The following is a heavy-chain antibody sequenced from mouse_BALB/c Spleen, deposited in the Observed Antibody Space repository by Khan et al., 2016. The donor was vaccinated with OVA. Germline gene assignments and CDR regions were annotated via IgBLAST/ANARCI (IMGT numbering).Heavy chain of an antibody. CDR1: GFNIKDTY. CDR2: IAPANGNP. J-gene: IGHJ1*01. CDR3: ARPSYDPRDFEV. V-gene: IGHV14-3*02. D-gene: IGHD2-3*01. Sequence: EVQLQQSGAELVKPGASVKLSCTASGFNIKDTYLHWVKQRPEQGLAWLGRIAPANGNPQFDPKFQGKAPLPSDPSSNTYYLQLNSLTSEDTAVYSCARPSYDPRDFEVWGAGTTVTVS.